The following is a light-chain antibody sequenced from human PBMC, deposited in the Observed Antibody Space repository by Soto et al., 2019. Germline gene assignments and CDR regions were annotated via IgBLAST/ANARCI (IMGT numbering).Light chain of an antibody. CDR3: QQYSALPMT. J-gene: IGKJ5*01. V-gene: IGKV3-20*01. Sequence: DIVLTQSPGTLSLSPGETATLSCRASQTVSPNYLAWCQQKPGHAPRLLIYGASRRATGIPDRFNGSGSGTDFTLTISRLEPDDFGVYICQQYSALPMTFGQGTRLEIK. CDR2: GAS. CDR1: QTVSPNY.